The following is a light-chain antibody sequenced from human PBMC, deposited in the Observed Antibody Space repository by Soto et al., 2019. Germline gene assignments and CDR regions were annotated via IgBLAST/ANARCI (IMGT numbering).Light chain of an antibody. CDR2: GNI. CDR3: QSYDNSLSAWV. CDR1: SSKIGAGYH. V-gene: IGLV1-40*01. J-gene: IGLJ3*02. Sequence: QSVLTQPPSVSGAPGQRVTISCTGSSSKIGAGYHVHWYQQLPGTAPKLLIYGNINRPSGVPDRFSGSKSGTSASLAITGLRAEDESDYYCQSYDNSLSAWVFGGGTKLTVL.